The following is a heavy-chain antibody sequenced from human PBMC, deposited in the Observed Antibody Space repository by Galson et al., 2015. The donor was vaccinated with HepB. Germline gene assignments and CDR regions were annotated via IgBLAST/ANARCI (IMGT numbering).Heavy chain of an antibody. CDR2: IYYSGST. CDR1: GGSISSYY. V-gene: IGHV4-59*08. D-gene: IGHD3-22*01. Sequence: ETLSLTCTVSGGSISSYYWSWIRQPPGKGLEWIGYIYYSGSTSYNPSLKSRVTISVDTSKNQFSLKLSSVTAADTAVYYCARLLYESGSYYWFDSWGQGTLVTVSS. J-gene: IGHJ5*01. CDR3: ARLLYESGSYYWFDS.